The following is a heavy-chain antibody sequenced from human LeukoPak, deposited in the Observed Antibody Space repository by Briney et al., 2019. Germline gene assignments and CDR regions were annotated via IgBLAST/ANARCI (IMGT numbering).Heavy chain of an antibody. CDR1: GGSISSYY. V-gene: IGHV4-59*01. CDR3: ARDLGSGWYVY. D-gene: IGHD6-19*01. Sequence: SETLSLTCTVSGGSISSYYWSWIRQPPGKGLEWIGYTYYSGSTNYNPSLKSRVTISVDTSKNQFSLKLSSVTAADTAVYYCARDLGSGWYVYWGQGTLVTVSS. J-gene: IGHJ4*02. CDR2: TYYSGST.